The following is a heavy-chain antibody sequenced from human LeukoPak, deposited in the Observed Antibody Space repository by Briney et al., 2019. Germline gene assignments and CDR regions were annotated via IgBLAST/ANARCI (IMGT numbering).Heavy chain of an antibody. V-gene: IGHV3-21*01. CDR1: GFTFSSYS. Sequence: GGSLRLSCAASGFTFSSYSMNWVRQAPGKGLEWVSSISSSSSYIYYADSVKGRFTISRDNAKNSLYLQMNSLRAEDTAVYYWARGTTGTTYYYMDVWGKGTTVTVSS. J-gene: IGHJ6*03. CDR2: ISSSSSYI. CDR3: ARGTTGTTYYYMDV. D-gene: IGHD1-1*01.